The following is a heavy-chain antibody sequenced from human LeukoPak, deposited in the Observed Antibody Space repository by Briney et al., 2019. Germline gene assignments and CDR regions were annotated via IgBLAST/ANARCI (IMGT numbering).Heavy chain of an antibody. V-gene: IGHV1-69*06. J-gene: IGHJ4*02. Sequence: SVKVSCKASGGTFSSYAISWVRQAPGQGLEWMGGIIPIFGTANYAQKFQGRVTITADKSTSTAYMELSSLRSEDTAVYYCAGPVAGTGYFDYWGQGTLVTVSS. D-gene: IGHD6-19*01. CDR2: IIPIFGTA. CDR1: GGTFSSYA. CDR3: AGPVAGTGYFDY.